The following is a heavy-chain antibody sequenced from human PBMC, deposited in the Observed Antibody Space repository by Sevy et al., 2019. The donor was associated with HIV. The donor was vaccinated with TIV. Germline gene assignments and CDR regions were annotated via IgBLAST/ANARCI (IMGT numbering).Heavy chain of an antibody. D-gene: IGHD3-22*01. CDR2: IYYSGST. CDR3: ARGYWHYYDSSGYYDY. CDR1: GGSISSYY. Sequence: SETLSLTCTVSGGSISSYYWSWIRQPPGKGLEWIGYIYYSGSTNYNPSLKSRVTISVDTSKNQFSLKLSSVTAADTAVYYCARGYWHYYDSSGYYDYWGQGTLVTVSS. J-gene: IGHJ4*02. V-gene: IGHV4-59*01.